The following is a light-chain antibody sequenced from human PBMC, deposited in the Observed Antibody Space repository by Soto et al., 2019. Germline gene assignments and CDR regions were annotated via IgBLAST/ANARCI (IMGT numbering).Light chain of an antibody. V-gene: IGKV1-39*01. J-gene: IGKJ1*01. CDR3: QQSYSMSWT. CDR1: QSISSS. CDR2: AAS. Sequence: DIQMTQSPSSLSASVGDRVTITCRASQSISSSLNWYQQKPGKVPKLLIYAASSLQSGVPSRFSGSGSGTDFTLSISSLQPENFATYYCQQSYSMSWTFGQGTKVEIK.